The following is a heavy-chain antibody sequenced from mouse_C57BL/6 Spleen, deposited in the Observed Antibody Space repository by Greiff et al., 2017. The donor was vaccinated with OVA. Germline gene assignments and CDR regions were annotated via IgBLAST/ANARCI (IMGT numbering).Heavy chain of an antibody. V-gene: IGHV1-4*01. CDR2: INPSSGYP. CDR1: GYTFTSYT. Sequence: QVQLQQSGAELARPGASVKMSCKASGYTFTSYTMQWVKQRPGQGLEWIGYINPSSGYPKYNQKFKDTATLTADKSSRTVYMQLSSLTSEDSAVYYCARDSITTVVATDYWGQGTTLTVSS. CDR3: ARDSITTVVATDY. J-gene: IGHJ2*01. D-gene: IGHD1-1*01.